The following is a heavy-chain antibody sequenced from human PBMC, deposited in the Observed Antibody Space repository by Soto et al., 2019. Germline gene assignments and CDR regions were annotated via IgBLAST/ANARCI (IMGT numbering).Heavy chain of an antibody. CDR2: VNPTSGRT. CDR1: GYSFITYD. V-gene: IGHV1-8*01. Sequence: GASVKVSCKAPGYSFITYDINWVRQAAGQGLEWMGWVNPTSGRTGCAQKFQGRLTMTMDTSSSTAYMELSSLTPDDTAVYYCARVPASLDPWGQGTLVTVSS. CDR3: ARVPASLDP. J-gene: IGHJ5*02.